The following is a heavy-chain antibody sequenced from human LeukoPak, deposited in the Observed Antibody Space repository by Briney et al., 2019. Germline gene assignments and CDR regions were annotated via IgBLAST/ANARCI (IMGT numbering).Heavy chain of an antibody. J-gene: IGHJ4*02. CDR3: ARASHVLRYFDWLRGGYYFDY. CDR2: MNPNSGNT. CDR1: VYTFTSYD. Sequence: ASVKVSCKASVYTFTSYDINWVRQATGQGLEWLGWMNPNSGNTGYAQKFQGRVTMTRNTSISTAYMELSSLRSEDTAVYYCARASHVLRYFDWLRGGYYFDYWGQGTLVTVSS. D-gene: IGHD3-9*01. V-gene: IGHV1-8*01.